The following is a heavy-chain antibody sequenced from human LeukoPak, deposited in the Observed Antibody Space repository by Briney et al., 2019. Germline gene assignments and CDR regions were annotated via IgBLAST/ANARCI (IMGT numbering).Heavy chain of an antibody. CDR2: IYHSGST. CDR1: GGSISSGGYY. D-gene: IGHD2-21*01. V-gene: IGHV4-30-2*01. CDR3: ASFCGGDCGSNDY. J-gene: IGHJ4*02. Sequence: SQTLSLTCTVSGGSISSGGYYWSWIRQPPGKGLEWIGYIYHSGSTYYNPSLKSRVTISVDRSKNQFSLKLSSVTAADTAVYYCASFCGGDCGSNDYWGQGTLVTVSS.